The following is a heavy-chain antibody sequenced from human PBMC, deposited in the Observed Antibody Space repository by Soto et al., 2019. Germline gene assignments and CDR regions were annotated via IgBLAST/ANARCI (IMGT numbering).Heavy chain of an antibody. J-gene: IGHJ5*02. V-gene: IGHV1-2*04. CDR2: INPNSGGT. CDR1: GYTFTGYY. CDR3: ARENSSGWSVGFDP. Sequence: QGQLLQSGAEVKKPGASVKVSCKASGYTFTGYYMHWVRQAPVQGLEGMGWINPNSGGTSSAQKFQGWLTVTRDAYISTAQLALRRLRSDDAAVDYCARENSSGWSVGFDPWGQGTLVTVSS. D-gene: IGHD6-19*01.